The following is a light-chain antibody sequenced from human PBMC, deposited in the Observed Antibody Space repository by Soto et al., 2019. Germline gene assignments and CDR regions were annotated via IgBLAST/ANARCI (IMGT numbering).Light chain of an antibody. V-gene: IGLV2-23*02. CDR3: CSYAGSSTFGVV. CDR2: EVS. J-gene: IGLJ2*01. Sequence: QSALTQPASVSGSPGQSITISCTGTSSDVGSYNLVSWYQQHPGKAPKLMIYEVSKRPSGVSNRFSGSKSGNMASLTISGLQAEDEADYYCCSYAGSSTFGVVFGGGTKLTVL. CDR1: SSDVGSYNL.